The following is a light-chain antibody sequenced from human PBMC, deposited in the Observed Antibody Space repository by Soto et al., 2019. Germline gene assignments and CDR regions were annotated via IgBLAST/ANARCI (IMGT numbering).Light chain of an antibody. CDR3: VSFTSSTTYV. CDR2: DGA. Sequence: QSVLTQPASVSASPGQSITISCTGTSSDVGGSNFVSWYQQHPGKPPKLIIYDGATRPSGVSNRFSGSKSGSTASLIISRLQTEDEADYYCVSFTSSTTYVFGSGTKLTVL. V-gene: IGLV2-14*03. J-gene: IGLJ1*01. CDR1: SSDVGGSNF.